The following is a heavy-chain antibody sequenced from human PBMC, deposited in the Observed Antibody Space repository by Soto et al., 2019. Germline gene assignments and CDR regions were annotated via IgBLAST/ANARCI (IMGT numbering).Heavy chain of an antibody. CDR3: AKPVAARLMGFER. CDR2: ISGSGDSK. Sequence: EAQLFESGGGLVQPGGSLRLSCTASGFTFDNYAMNWVRQAPGKGLEWVSVISGSGDSKYYADSVKGRFTISRDNSHNTLYLQMDSLRAEDTAAYYCAKPVAARLMGFERWGQGTLVTVSS. J-gene: IGHJ4*02. CDR1: GFTFDNYA. V-gene: IGHV3-23*01. D-gene: IGHD6-6*01.